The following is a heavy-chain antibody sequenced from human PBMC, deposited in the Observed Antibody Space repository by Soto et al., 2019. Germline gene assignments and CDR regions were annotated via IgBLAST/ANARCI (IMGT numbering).Heavy chain of an antibody. CDR1: GGTFRTSA. J-gene: IGHJ6*01. CDR3: ARDKDRQQLGGNYYSSMDV. Sequence: QVQLVQSGAEVKKPGSSVKVSCKTSGGTFRTSAISWVRQAPGQGLEWMGGIMPVFPTPDYAQKFQGRVTITADESTGTAYMELSSLRSEDTAVYYCARDKDRQQLGGNYYSSMDVWGQGTTVTVSS. D-gene: IGHD3-3*02. V-gene: IGHV1-69*12. CDR2: IMPVFPTP.